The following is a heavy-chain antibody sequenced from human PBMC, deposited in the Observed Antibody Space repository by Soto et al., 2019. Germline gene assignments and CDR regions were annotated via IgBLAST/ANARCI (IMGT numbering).Heavy chain of an antibody. CDR2: ISSSGSTI. Sequence: VQLVESGGGLVKPGGSLRLSCAASGLTFSDYYMSWIRQAPGKGLEWVSYISSSGSTIYYADSVKGRFTISRDNAKNSLYLQMNSLRAEDTAVYYCASGYCSSTSCLEAFDYWGQGTLVTVSS. J-gene: IGHJ4*02. CDR3: ASGYCSSTSCLEAFDY. D-gene: IGHD2-2*03. V-gene: IGHV3-11*01. CDR1: GLTFSDYY.